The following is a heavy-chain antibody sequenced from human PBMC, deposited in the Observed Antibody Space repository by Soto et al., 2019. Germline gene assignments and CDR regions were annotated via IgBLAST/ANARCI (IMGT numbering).Heavy chain of an antibody. D-gene: IGHD1-26*01. Sequence: ASVKVSCKASGFTFTSSAVQWVRQARGQRLEWIGWIVVGGGNTNYAQKFQERVTITRDMSTSTAYMELSSLRSEDTAVYYCAADRQGGAGIHWFDPWGQGTLVTVSS. V-gene: IGHV1-58*01. CDR3: AADRQGGAGIHWFDP. CDR1: GFTFTSSA. J-gene: IGHJ5*02. CDR2: IVVGGGNT.